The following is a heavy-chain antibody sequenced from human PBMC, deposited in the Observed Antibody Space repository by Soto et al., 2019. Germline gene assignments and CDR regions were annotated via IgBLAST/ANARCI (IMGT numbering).Heavy chain of an antibody. CDR1: GGSISGYY. CDR3: ARRYGGNFDY. V-gene: IGHV4-59*01. CDR2: IYYSGST. D-gene: IGHD3-16*01. Sequence: PSVTLCLTCTVAGGSISGYYWSWIRQPPGKGLEWIGYIYYSGSTNYNPSLKSRVTISVDTSKNQFSLKLSSVTAADTAVYYCARRYGGNFDYWGQGTLVTVS. J-gene: IGHJ4*02.